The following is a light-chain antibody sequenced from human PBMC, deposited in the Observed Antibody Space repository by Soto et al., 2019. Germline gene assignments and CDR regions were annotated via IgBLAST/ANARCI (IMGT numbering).Light chain of an antibody. Sequence: QSVLTQPPSASGTPGQRVTISCSGSSSNIGNNYVYWYQQVPGTAPKLLIYRNNQRPSGVPERFSGSKSGTSASLAISGLRSEDEGDYYCAAWDDSLSGPVFGGGTQLTVL. V-gene: IGLV1-47*01. CDR2: RNN. CDR1: SSNIGNNY. CDR3: AAWDDSLSGPV. J-gene: IGLJ7*01.